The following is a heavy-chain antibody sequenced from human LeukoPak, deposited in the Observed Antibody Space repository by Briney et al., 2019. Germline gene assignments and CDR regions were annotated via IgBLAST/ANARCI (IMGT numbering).Heavy chain of an antibody. CDR3: ARDKDGSGSYYGMDV. V-gene: IGHV3-74*01. Sequence: GGSLRLSCAASGFTFSSYWMHWVRQAPGKGLVWVSRINSDGSSTSYAASVKGRFTISRDNAKNTLYLQMNSLRAEDTAVYYCARDKDGSGSYYGMDVWGQGTTVTVS. J-gene: IGHJ6*02. CDR2: INSDGSST. D-gene: IGHD3-10*01. CDR1: GFTFSSYW.